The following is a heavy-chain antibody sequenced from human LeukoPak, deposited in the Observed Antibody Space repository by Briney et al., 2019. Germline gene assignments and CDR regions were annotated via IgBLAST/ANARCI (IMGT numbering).Heavy chain of an antibody. CDR3: AMSVEMPPIPSFDY. V-gene: IGHV1-3*01. Sequence: ASVKVSCKTSGYIFTPHHIHWMRQAPGQGLELLGWVSAANNPEYSQKFQGSVVITRDASATTSYPELNSLRSEDTAVYYCAMSVEMPPIPSFDYWGQGTLVTVSS. D-gene: IGHD5-24*01. J-gene: IGHJ4*02. CDR1: GYIFTPHH. CDR2: VSAANNP.